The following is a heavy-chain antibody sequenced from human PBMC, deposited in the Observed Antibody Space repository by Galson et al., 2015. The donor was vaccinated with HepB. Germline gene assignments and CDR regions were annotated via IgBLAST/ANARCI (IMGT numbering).Heavy chain of an antibody. Sequence: SLRLSCAASGFTFSSYNMQWVRQAPGKGLEWLSFINTGSSTIYYADSVKGRFIVSRDNAKNSLHLQMNSLIDEDTAVYYCARDLHWAFDYWGQGTLVTVSS. CDR2: INTGSSTI. CDR1: GFTFSSYN. CDR3: ARDLHWAFDY. D-gene: IGHD7-27*01. J-gene: IGHJ4*02. V-gene: IGHV3-48*02.